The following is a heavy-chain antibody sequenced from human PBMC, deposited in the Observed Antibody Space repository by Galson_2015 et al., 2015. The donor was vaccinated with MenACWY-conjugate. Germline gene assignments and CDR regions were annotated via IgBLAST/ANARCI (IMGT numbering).Heavy chain of an antibody. CDR3: VKDSQPLNPSFDF. CDR1: GFISRNYC. CDR2: ICGDGSST. Sequence: SLRLSCAASGFISRNYCMHWVRQAPGKGLVCVSRICGDGSSTSYADSVKGRFTVSRDIAKNTVSLLMNSLRAEDTGVYFCVKDSQPLNPSFDFWGQGTLVTVSS. J-gene: IGHJ4*02. V-gene: IGHV3-74*01.